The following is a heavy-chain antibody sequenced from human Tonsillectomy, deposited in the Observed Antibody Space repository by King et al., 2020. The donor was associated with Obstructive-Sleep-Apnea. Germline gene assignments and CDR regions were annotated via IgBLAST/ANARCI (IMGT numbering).Heavy chain of an antibody. CDR1: GGSISSSSYY. Sequence: LQLQESGPGLVKPSETLSLTCTVSGGSISSSSYYLGWIRQPPGQGLEWIVSIYYIGSTYYNPSLKSRVTISVDTSKNQFSLKLSSVTAADTAVYYCARREGATTQRDYWGQGTLVTVSS. J-gene: IGHJ4*02. CDR3: ARREGATTQRDY. CDR2: IYYIGST. D-gene: IGHD1-26*01. V-gene: IGHV4-39*01.